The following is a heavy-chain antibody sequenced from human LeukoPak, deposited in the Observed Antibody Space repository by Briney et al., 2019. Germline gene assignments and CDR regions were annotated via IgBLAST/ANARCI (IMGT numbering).Heavy chain of an antibody. CDR2: VSTSGST. CDR3: ARTRYYYNSRSYGAPYYFDY. V-gene: IGHV4-4*07. CDR1: GGSISSYY. D-gene: IGHD3-10*01. J-gene: IGHJ4*02. Sequence: SETLSLTCTVSGGSISSYYWTWIRQPAGKGLEWIGRVSTSGSTDYNPSLKSRVTISVDTSKNQFSLKLSSVTAADTAVYYCARTRYYYNSRSYGAPYYFDYWGQGTLVTVSS.